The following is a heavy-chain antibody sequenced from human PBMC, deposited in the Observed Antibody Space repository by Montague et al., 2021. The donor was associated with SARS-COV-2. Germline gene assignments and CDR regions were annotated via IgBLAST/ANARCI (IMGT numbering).Heavy chain of an antibody. CDR3: ARRRRGIAAAVNWFDP. J-gene: IGHJ5*02. CDR1: GGSIISSDYY. CDR2: INHSGST. V-gene: IGHV4-34*01. D-gene: IGHD6-13*01. Sequence: SETLSLTCTVSGGSIISSDYYWTWIRQPPGKGLEWIGEINHSGSTNYNPSLKSRVTISVDTSKNQFSLKLSSVTAADTAVYYCARRRRGIAAAVNWFDPWGQGTLVTVSS.